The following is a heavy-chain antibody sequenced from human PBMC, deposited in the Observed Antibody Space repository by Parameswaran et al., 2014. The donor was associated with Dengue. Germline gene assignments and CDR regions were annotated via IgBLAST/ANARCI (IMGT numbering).Heavy chain of an antibody. Sequence: WIRQPPGKGLEWVAVIWYDGSNKYYADSVKGRFTISRDNSKNTLYLQMNSLRAEDTAVYYCAREPLNCTNGVCYLYYFDYWGQGTLVTVSS. D-gene: IGHD2-8*01. CDR3: AREPLNCTNGVCYLYYFDY. J-gene: IGHJ4*02. V-gene: IGHV3-33*01. CDR2: IWYDGSNK.